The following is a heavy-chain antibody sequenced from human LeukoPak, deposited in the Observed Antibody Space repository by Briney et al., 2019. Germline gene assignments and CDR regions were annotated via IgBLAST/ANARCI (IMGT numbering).Heavy chain of an antibody. Sequence: EPGGSLRLSCGASGFSFTTYWMSWVRQAPGKGLEWVANIKQDGTEKYYVDSVKGRFTISRDYARNSLYLQLNSLRAEDTAVYYCARLSEMFYFDYWGQGTLVTVSS. CDR1: GFSFTTYW. D-gene: IGHD5-24*01. CDR2: IKQDGTEK. CDR3: ARLSEMFYFDY. J-gene: IGHJ4*02. V-gene: IGHV3-7*01.